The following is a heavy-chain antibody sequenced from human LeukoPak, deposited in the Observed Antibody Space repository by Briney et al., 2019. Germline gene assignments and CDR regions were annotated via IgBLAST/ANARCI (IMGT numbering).Heavy chain of an antibody. D-gene: IGHD1-26*01. CDR2: ISAYNGNT. V-gene: IGHV1-18*01. CDR1: GYTFTSYG. J-gene: IGHJ5*02. Sequence: ASVKVSCKASGYTFTSYGISWVRQAPGQRLEWMGWISAYNGNTNYAQKLQGRVTMTTDTSTSTAYMELRSLRSDDTAVYYCARVWYRVGNPPNWFDPWGQGTLVTVSS. CDR3: ARVWYRVGNPPNWFDP.